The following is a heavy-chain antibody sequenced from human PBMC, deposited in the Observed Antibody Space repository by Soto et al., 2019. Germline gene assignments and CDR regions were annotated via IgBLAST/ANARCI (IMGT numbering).Heavy chain of an antibody. V-gene: IGHV1-69*06. CDR1: GGTFSSYA. CDR2: IIPIFGTA. CDR3: ATHCSGGSCYSWGPGPFDY. J-gene: IGHJ4*02. D-gene: IGHD2-15*01. Sequence: QVQLVQSGAEVKKPGSSVKVSCKASGGTFSSYAISWVRQAPGQGLEWMGGIIPIFGTANYAQKLQGRVTITADKSTSTAYMELSSLRSEDTAVYYCATHCSGGSCYSWGPGPFDYWGQGTLVTVSS.